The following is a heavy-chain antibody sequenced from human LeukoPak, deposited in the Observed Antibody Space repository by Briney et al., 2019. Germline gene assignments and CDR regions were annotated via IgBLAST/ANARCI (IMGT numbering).Heavy chain of an antibody. CDR1: GYTGIELS. CDR3: ATHTIFGVVTYAFHI. J-gene: IGHJ3*02. V-gene: IGHV1-24*01. CDR2: FVPEEAET. Sequence: ASVTVSFRLSGYTGIELSMHWVRQAPGKGLEWLGGFVPEEAETIYAKKFQGRVNMTEDTSTDPAYMELSNLTSEDTALYFCATHTIFGVVTYAFHIWGRGTLVTVSS. D-gene: IGHD3-3*01.